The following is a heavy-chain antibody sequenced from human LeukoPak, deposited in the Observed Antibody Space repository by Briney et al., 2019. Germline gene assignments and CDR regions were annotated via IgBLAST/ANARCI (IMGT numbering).Heavy chain of an antibody. Sequence: GGSLRLSCAASGFTFSDYYMSWIRQAPGKGLEWVSYISGSSRSTNYADSVKGRSTISRDNAKNSLFLHMNSLRAEDTAVYYCARTNSGYDSFDYWGQGTLVTVFS. CDR1: GFTFSDYY. CDR2: ISGSSRST. D-gene: IGHD5-12*01. J-gene: IGHJ4*02. V-gene: IGHV3-11*03. CDR3: ARTNSGYDSFDY.